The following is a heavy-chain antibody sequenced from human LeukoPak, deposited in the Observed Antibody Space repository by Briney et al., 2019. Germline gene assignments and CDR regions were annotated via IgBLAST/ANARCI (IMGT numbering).Heavy chain of an antibody. CDR3: SRRFGLQDRSDLDY. Sequence: GESLKFSCQASGYSFTRFWTAWVRQMPGKGLEWMGLIYPGDSDTRYSPSFQGQVTISVDKSISTAYLQWSSLEASDTAMYYCSRRFGLQDRSDLDYWGQGTLVTVSS. CDR1: GYSFTRFW. J-gene: IGHJ4*02. D-gene: IGHD3-10*01. CDR2: IYPGDSDT. V-gene: IGHV5-51*01.